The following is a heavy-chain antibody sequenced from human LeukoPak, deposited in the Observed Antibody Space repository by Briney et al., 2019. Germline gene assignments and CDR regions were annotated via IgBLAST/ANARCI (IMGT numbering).Heavy chain of an antibody. CDR3: ARDTAGTATADY. CDR2: IYYSGST. V-gene: IGHV4-31*03. J-gene: IGHJ4*02. D-gene: IGHD1-14*01. CDR1: GGSISSGGYY. Sequence: PSETLSLTCTVSGGSISSGGYYWSWIRHHPGKGLEWIGYIYYSGSTYYNPSLKSRVTISVDTSKNQFSLKLSSVTAADTAVYYCARDTAGTATADYWGEGTLVTVSS.